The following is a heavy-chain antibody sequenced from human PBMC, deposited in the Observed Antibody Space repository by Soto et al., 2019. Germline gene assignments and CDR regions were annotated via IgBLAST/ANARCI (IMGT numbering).Heavy chain of an antibody. CDR1: GGSISSYY. D-gene: IGHD2-21*01. CDR2: ISDSVTT. J-gene: IGHJ4*02. V-gene: IGHV4-59*08. CDR3: ASSCLKYEECGRASHSFDF. Sequence: QVQLQESGPGLVKPSETLSLTCTVSGGSISSYYWSWIRQSPGKGLEWIGYISDSVTTNYNPSLKIRVTASVDTSKNQISMKLSSVTDADTAVYFCASSCLKYEECGRASHSFDFWGQGTLVTISS.